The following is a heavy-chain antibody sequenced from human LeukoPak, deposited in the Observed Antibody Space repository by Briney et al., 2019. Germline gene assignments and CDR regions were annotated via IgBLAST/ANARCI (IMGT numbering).Heavy chain of an antibody. J-gene: IGHJ5*02. D-gene: IGHD2-2*01. Sequence: GGSLRLSCAASGFTFSSYWMSWVRQAPGKGLEWVANIKQDGSEKYYVDSVKGRFTISRDNAKNSLYLQMNSLRAEDTAVYYCARAGSSTSSYNWFDPWGQGTLVTVSS. CDR3: ARAGSSTSSYNWFDP. CDR1: GFTFSSYW. CDR2: IKQDGSEK. V-gene: IGHV3-7*04.